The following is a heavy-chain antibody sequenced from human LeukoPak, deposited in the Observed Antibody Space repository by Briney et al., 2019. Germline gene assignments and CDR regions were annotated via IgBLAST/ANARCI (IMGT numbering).Heavy chain of an antibody. CDR2: IYHSGTT. Sequence: PSETLSLTCAVSNYSITSGYFWGWIRQPPGKGLEWIASIYHSGTTYHNPSLRNRVTLFVDTSKNQFSLKLTSLTAADTAVYYCARDGVFHDSDGYSFDYWGQGTLVTVSS. J-gene: IGHJ4*02. D-gene: IGHD3-22*01. V-gene: IGHV4-38-2*02. CDR3: ARDGVFHDSDGYSFDY. CDR1: NYSITSGYF.